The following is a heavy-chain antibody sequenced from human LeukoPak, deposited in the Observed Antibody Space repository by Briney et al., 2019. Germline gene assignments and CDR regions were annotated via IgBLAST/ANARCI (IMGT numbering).Heavy chain of an antibody. V-gene: IGHV4-4*07. CDR3: ARFGRTHYYYYGMDV. Sequence: PSETLPLTCTVSGGSISYYYWTWIRQPAGKGLEWIGRIHSSGSTNYNPSLKSRVTMSVDTSKDQFSLKLSSVTAADTAVYYCARFGRTHYYYYGMDVWGQGTTVTVSS. D-gene: IGHD1-14*01. CDR2: IHSSGST. J-gene: IGHJ6*02. CDR1: GGSISYYY.